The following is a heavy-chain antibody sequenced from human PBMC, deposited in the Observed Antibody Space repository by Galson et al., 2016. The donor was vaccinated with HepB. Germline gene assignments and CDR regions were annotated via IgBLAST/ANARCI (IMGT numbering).Heavy chain of an antibody. Sequence: RLXXXASXXXFSSYXXXWVXQAPGKGLVWVSRISPDGRTANQADAVKGRFTISRENARNTVYLQMNSLTAEXTAXYYCCXFGGEXXGYGVFWSQGTLVTVSS. CDR3: CXFGGEXXGYGVF. V-gene: IGHV3-74*01. CDR1: XXXFSSYX. J-gene: IGHJ4*02. D-gene: IGHD3-16*01. CDR2: ISPDGRTA.